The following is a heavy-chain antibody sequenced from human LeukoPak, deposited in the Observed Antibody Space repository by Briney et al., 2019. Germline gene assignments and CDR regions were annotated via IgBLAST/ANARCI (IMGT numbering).Heavy chain of an antibody. CDR3: ARAGANSSPHLPDYYYYGMDV. V-gene: IGHV4-34*01. CDR1: GGSFSGYY. CDR2: INHSGST. Sequence: TSSETLSLTCAVYGGSFSGYYWSWIRQPPGKGLEWIGEINHSGSTNYNPSLKSRVTISVDTSKNQFSLKLSSVTAADTAVYYCARAGANSSPHLPDYYYYGMDVWGQGTTVTVSS. D-gene: IGHD6-13*01. J-gene: IGHJ6*02.